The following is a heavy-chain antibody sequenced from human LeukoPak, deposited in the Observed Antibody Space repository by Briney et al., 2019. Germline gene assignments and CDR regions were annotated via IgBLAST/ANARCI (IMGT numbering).Heavy chain of an antibody. CDR1: GFTFSSYA. V-gene: IGHV3-23*01. CDR2: ISGSGGST. D-gene: IGHD5-18*01. J-gene: IGHJ4*02. Sequence: GGSLRLSCAASGFTFSSYAMSWVRQAPGKGLEWVSAISGSGGSTYYTDSVKGRFTISRDNSKNTLYLQMNSLRAEDTAVYYCAKDYIQPWPQYYFDYWGQGTLVTVSS. CDR3: AKDYIQPWPQYYFDY.